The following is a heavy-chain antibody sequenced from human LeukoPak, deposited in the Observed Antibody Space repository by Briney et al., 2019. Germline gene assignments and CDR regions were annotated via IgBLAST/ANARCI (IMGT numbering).Heavy chain of an antibody. CDR3: ARGIGSDSFDI. CDR2: IDPSVSYT. J-gene: IGHJ3*02. CDR1: GYSFTSYW. V-gene: IGHV5-10-1*01. Sequence: GESLKISCKGSGYSFTSYWIYWVRQMSGRGLEWMGTIDPSVSYTKNSPSFQGHVTISADKSISTAYLQWSSLKASDTAMYYCARGIGSDSFDIWGQGTMVTVSS. D-gene: IGHD1-26*01.